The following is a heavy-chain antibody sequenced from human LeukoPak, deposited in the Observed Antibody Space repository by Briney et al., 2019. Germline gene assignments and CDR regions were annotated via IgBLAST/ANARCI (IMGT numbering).Heavy chain of an antibody. V-gene: IGHV4-34*01. CDR2: INHSGST. Sequence: SETLSLTCAVYGGSFSGYYWSWIRQPPGKGLEWIGEINHSGSTNYNPSLKSRVTISVDTSKNQFSLKLSSVTAADTAVYYCARDEGRTVRFDYMDVWGKGTTVTISS. J-gene: IGHJ6*03. CDR3: ARDEGRTVRFDYMDV. CDR1: GGSFSGYY. D-gene: IGHD4-11*01.